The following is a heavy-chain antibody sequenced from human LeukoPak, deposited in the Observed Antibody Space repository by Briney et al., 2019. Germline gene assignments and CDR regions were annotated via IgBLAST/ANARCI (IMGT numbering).Heavy chain of an antibody. J-gene: IGHJ4*02. CDR1: GFIFGSYW. CDR2: IKPDGSEK. Sequence: GGSLRLSCTGSGFIFGSYWMSWVRQAPGKGLEWVANIKPDGSEKFYVDSVKGRFTISRDNAKNSMYLEMNSLTDEDTAVYYCARDGDYAVVYWGQGTLVTVSS. V-gene: IGHV3-7*04. CDR3: ARDGDYAVVY. D-gene: IGHD4-17*01.